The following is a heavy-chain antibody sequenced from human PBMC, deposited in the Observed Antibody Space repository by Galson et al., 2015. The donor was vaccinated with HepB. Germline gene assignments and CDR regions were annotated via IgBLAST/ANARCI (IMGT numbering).Heavy chain of an antibody. CDR1: GGSFSGYY. V-gene: IGHV4-34*01. CDR3: ARGKHIVVVTAPYYYYYGMDV. J-gene: IGHJ6*02. Sequence: SETLSLTCAVYGGSFSGYYWSWIRQPPGKGLEWIGEINHSGSTNYNPSLKSRVTISVDTSKNQFSLKLSSVTAADTAVYYCARGKHIVVVTAPYYYYYGMDVWGQGTTVTVSS. CDR2: INHSGST. D-gene: IGHD2-21*02.